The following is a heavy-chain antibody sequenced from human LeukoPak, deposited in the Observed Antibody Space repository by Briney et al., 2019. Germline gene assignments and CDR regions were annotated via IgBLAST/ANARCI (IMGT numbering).Heavy chain of an antibody. V-gene: IGHV4-39*07. CDR1: GGSISSSSYY. CDR2: IYYSGST. Sequence: SETLSLTCTVFGGSISSSSYYWGWIRQPPGKGLEWIGSIYYSGSTYYNPSLKSRVTISVDTSKNQFSLKLSSVTAADTAVYYCARVLRSVTYYFDYWGQGTLVTVSS. J-gene: IGHJ4*02. D-gene: IGHD4-17*01. CDR3: ARVLRSVTYYFDY.